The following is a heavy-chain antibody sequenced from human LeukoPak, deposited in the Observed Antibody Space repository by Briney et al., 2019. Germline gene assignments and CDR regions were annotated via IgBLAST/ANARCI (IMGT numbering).Heavy chain of an antibody. CDR2: FYYSGTT. CDR1: GGSISSYY. D-gene: IGHD5-12*01. CDR3: ARVRDIEATNFDY. J-gene: IGHJ4*02. V-gene: IGHV4-59*01. Sequence: SETLSLTCTVSGGSISSYYWSWIRRPPGKGLEWIGHFYYSGTTNYNPSLKSRVTISVDTSKNQFSLKLSSVTAADTAVYYCARVRDIEATNFDYWGQGTLVTVSS.